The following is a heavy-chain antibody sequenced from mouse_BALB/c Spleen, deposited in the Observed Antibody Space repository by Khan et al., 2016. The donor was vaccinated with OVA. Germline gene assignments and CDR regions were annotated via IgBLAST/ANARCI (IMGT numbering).Heavy chain of an antibody. D-gene: IGHD2-10*01. CDR1: GFSLTNYG. V-gene: IGHV2-6-1*01. J-gene: IGHJ4*01. CDR2: IWSDRST. Sequence: QMQLEESGPDLVAPSQSLSITCTISGFSLTNYGVHWVRQPPGKGLEWLVVIWSDRSTTYNSALKSRLTITKDNSKSQVFLKMTSLQTDNTAIYFCARQPYYHYNVMDYWGQGTSVTVSS. CDR3: ARQPYYHYNVMDY.